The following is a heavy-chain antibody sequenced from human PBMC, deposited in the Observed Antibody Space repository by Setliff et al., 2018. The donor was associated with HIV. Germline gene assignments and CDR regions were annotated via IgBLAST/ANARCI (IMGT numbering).Heavy chain of an antibody. CDR3: ASALPVTKGVSRFFDS. V-gene: IGHV4-38-2*01. Sequence: PSETLSLTCAVSGYSIRSGYYWGWIRQPPGKGLEWIGTIYHSGSTYSNPSLKSRVTISVDTSENQFSLKLSSVTAADTSVYYCASALPVTKGVSRFFDSWGQGTLVTVSS. J-gene: IGHJ4*02. D-gene: IGHD2-2*01. CDR1: GYSIRSGYY. CDR2: IYHSGST.